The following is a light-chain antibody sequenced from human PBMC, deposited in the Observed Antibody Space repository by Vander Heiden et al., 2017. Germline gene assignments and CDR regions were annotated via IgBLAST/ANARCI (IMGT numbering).Light chain of an antibody. V-gene: IGKV1-39*01. CDR1: QSISSY. CDR2: AAS. CDR3: QQSYSTPQT. Sequence: DIQMTQSPSSLSASVGDRVTITGRASQSISSYLNWYQQKPGKAPKLLIYAASSLQSGVPSRFSGSGSGTDFTLTISSLQPEDFATYYCQQSYSTPQTF. J-gene: IGKJ1*01.